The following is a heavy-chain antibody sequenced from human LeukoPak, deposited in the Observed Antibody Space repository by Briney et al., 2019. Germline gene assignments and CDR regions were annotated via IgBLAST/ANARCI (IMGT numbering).Heavy chain of an antibody. CDR1: GFTFSIYW. Sequence: GGSLRLSCAASGFTFSIYWMHWVRQAPGKGLVWVSHINRDGSSTTHADSVKGRFTISRDNAKNSLFLQMNSLRAEDTAIYYCTTDTWYSAGHWGQGTLVTVSS. CDR3: TTDTWYSAGH. V-gene: IGHV3-74*01. CDR2: INRDGSST. D-gene: IGHD2-15*01. J-gene: IGHJ4*02.